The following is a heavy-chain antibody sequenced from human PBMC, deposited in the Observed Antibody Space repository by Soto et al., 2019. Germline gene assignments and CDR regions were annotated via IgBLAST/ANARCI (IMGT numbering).Heavy chain of an antibody. D-gene: IGHD3-3*01. V-gene: IGHV3-48*02. CDR3: ARVIWSGHLTSDL. CDR1: GFTFSSNS. J-gene: IGHJ5*02. Sequence: EVQVVESGGGLVQPGGSLRLSCAASGFTFSSNSMNWVRQAPGKGLEWISYISSSSSTIYADSVKGRFTISRDSDKNSLYLQMNSLRDEDAAVYYCARVIWSGHLTSDLWGQGTLVTVSS. CDR2: ISSSSSTI.